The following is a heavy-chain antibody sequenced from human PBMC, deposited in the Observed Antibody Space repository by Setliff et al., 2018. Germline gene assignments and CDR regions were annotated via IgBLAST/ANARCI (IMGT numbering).Heavy chain of an antibody. J-gene: IGHJ4*02. V-gene: IGHV1-3*04. Sequence: ASVKVSCKASGYSFTLYAMHWMRQAPGQRLEWMGWMNIDNGKTEYSQEFQDRVTFTRDTFAETAYMELRSLRAEDTAVYYCARADVPYCLGGDCYLSSHWGQGTLVTVSS. CDR1: GYSFTLYA. D-gene: IGHD2-21*01. CDR3: ARADVPYCLGGDCYLSSH. CDR2: MNIDNGKT.